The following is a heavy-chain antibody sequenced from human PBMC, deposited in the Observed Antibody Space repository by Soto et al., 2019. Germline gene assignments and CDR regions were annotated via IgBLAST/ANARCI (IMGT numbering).Heavy chain of an antibody. CDR2: INHSGST. J-gene: IGHJ4*02. CDR3: ARTRGTFDY. V-gene: IGHV4-34*01. CDR1: GGSFSGYY. Sequence: PSETLSLTCAVYGGSFSGYYWSWIRQPPGKGLGWIGEINHSGSTNYNPSLKSRVTISVDTSKNQFSLKLSSVTAADTAVYYCARTRGTFDYWGQGTLVTVSS.